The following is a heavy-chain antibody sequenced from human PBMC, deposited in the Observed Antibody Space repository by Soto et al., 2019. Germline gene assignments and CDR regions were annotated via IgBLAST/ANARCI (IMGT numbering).Heavy chain of an antibody. CDR3: AKEGSGYPTPSDY. CDR1: GFTFSSYA. D-gene: IGHD3-22*01. CDR2: ISGSGGST. J-gene: IGHJ4*02. Sequence: GSLGLSCTACGFTFSSYAMSWVRQAPGKGLEWVSAISGSGGSTYYADSVKGRFTISRDNSKNTLYLQMNSLRAEDTAVYYCAKEGSGYPTPSDYWGQGTLVTVYS. V-gene: IGHV3-23*01.